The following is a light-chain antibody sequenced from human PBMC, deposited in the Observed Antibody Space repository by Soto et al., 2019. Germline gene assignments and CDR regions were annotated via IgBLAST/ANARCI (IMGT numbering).Light chain of an antibody. CDR3: QQYNNWPIT. V-gene: IGKV3-15*01. CDR2: GAS. J-gene: IGKJ5*01. Sequence: EVVLTQSPATLSVSPGERGIVSCRASQNVNTNLAWYQQKSGQVPRLLIYGASTGATDIPARFSGSGSGTEFTLTITSLQSEDFAVYYCQQYNNWPITFGQGTRLEIK. CDR1: QNVNTN.